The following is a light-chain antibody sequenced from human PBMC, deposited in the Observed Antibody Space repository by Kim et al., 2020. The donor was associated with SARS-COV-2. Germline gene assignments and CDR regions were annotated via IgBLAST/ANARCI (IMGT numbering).Light chain of an antibody. CDR1: QSVSRF. J-gene: IGKJ5*01. Sequence: EIVLTQSPATLSLSPGERATLSCRASQSVSRFLAWYQQKPGQAPRLLIYAASTRATGIPARFSGSGSGTDFTLNISSLEAEDFAVYYCQQRSSWPITFGQGTRLEIK. CDR3: QQRSSWPIT. CDR2: AAS. V-gene: IGKV3-11*01.